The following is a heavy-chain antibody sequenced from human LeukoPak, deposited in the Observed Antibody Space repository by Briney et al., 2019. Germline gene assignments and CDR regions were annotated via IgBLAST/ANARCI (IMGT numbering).Heavy chain of an antibody. J-gene: IGHJ6*03. CDR2: IYPGDSDT. CDR3: ARGLYYYDSSGYVDYYYYMDV. V-gene: IGHV5-51*01. D-gene: IGHD3-22*01. Sequence: PGESLKISFKGSGYSFTSYWIGWVRQMPGKGLEWIGIIYPGDSDTRYSPSFQGQVTISADKSISTAYLQWSSLKASDTAMYYCARGLYYYDSSGYVDYYYYMDVWGKGTTVTVSS. CDR1: GYSFTSYW.